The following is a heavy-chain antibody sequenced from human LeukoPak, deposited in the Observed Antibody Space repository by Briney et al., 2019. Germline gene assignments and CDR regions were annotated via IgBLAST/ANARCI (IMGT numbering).Heavy chain of an antibody. CDR2: IKSKTDGGTT. V-gene: IGHV3-15*01. D-gene: IGHD3-3*01. CDR1: GFTFSNAW. J-gene: IGHJ4*02. Sequence: PGGSLRLSCVASGFTFSNAWMSWVRQAPGKGLEWVGRIKSKTDGGTTDYAAPVKGRFTISRDDSKNTLYLQMNSLKTEDTAVYYCTTDRRFLYYFDYWGQGTLVTVSS. CDR3: TTDRRFLYYFDY.